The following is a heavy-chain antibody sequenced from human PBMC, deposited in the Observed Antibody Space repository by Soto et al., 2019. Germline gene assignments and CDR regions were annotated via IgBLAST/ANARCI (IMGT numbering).Heavy chain of an antibody. Sequence: QVQLVQSGAEVKKPGSSVKVSCKASGGTFSSYAISWVRQAPGQGLEWMGGIIPIFGTANYAQKFQGRVTITAEESKSTAYMELGSLRSEDTAVYYWARGSNLVGEGAFDIWGQGTMVTVSS. J-gene: IGHJ3*02. CDR1: GGTFSSYA. CDR2: IIPIFGTA. D-gene: IGHD1-26*01. CDR3: ARGSNLVGEGAFDI. V-gene: IGHV1-69*12.